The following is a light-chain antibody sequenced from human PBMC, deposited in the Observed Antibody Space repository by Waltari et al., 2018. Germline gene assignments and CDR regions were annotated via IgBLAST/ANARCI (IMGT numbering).Light chain of an antibody. Sequence: DIQMTQSPSSLSVSVGDRVTITCRASQLVDNFLNWYQQKPGQAPSLLIYAASRLQSGVPSRFSGRGSGTDFTLTISSLQPEDFATYYCQQSYTTPYTFGQGTRLDIK. CDR2: AAS. CDR3: QQSYTTPYT. J-gene: IGKJ2*01. V-gene: IGKV1-39*01. CDR1: QLVDNF.